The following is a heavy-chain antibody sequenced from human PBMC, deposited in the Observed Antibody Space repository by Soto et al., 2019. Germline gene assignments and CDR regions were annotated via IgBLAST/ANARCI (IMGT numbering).Heavy chain of an antibody. CDR2: IIPILGIA. J-gene: IGHJ6*02. D-gene: IGHD5-12*01. V-gene: IGHV1-69*08. CDR1: GGTFSSYT. Sequence: QVQLVQSGAEVKKPGSSVKVSCKASGGTFSSYTISWVRQSPGQGLEWMGRIIPILGIANYAQKFQGRVTITADKSTSTAYMELSSLRSEDTAVYYCARDWIPPIPTPLAMATPGDDYYYYYGIDVWGQGTTVTVSS. CDR3: ARDWIPPIPTPLAMATPGDDYYYYYGIDV.